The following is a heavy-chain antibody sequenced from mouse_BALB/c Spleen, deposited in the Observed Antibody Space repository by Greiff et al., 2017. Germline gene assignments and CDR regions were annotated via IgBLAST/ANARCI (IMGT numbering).Heavy chain of an antibody. CDR3: ASTMITGAY. D-gene: IGHD2-4*01. V-gene: IGHV14-3*02. J-gene: IGHJ3*01. Sequence: DVQLQESGAELVKPGASVKLSCTASGFNIKDTYMHWVKQRPEQGLEWIGRIDPANGNTKYDPKFQGKATITADTSSNTAYLQLSSLTSEDTAVYYCASTMITGAYWGQGTLVTVSA. CDR1: GFNIKDTY. CDR2: IDPANGNT.